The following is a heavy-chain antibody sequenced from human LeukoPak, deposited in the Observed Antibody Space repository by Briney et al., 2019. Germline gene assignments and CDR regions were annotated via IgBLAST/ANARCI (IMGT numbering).Heavy chain of an antibody. J-gene: IGHJ5*02. CDR1: GFTFSSYG. CDR2: ISYDGSNK. CDR3: AKSYSWVTTSPWFDP. D-gene: IGHD4-17*01. Sequence: GGSLRLSCAASGFTFSSYGMHWGRQAPGKGLEWVAVISYDGSNKYYADSVKGRFTISRDNSKNTLYLQMNSLRAEDTAVYYCAKSYSWVTTSPWFDPWGQGTLVTVSS. V-gene: IGHV3-30*18.